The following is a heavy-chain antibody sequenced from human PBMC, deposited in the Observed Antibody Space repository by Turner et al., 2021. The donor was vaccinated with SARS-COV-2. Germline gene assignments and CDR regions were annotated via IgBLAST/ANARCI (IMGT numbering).Heavy chain of an antibody. Sequence: QLQLVQSAAEVTKPGPSVMFSCMSSVCTFTGYSMTWVRQAPGQGLEWMGGINPDSGGTNYAQKVQGRVTMTRDTSNSTAYMEMSRLRSDDTAVYYCAREGRRRCDGVDGFDTWGQGTMVTVSS. J-gene: IGHJ5*02. CDR2: INPDSGGT. V-gene: IGHV1-2*02. CDR1: VCTFTGYS. CDR3: AREGRRRCDGVDGFDT. D-gene: IGHD4-17*01.